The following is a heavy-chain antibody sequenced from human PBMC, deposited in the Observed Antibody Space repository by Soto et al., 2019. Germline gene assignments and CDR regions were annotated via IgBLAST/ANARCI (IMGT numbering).Heavy chain of an antibody. V-gene: IGHV1-2*02. CDR1: GYTFTDYY. J-gene: IGHJ4*02. Sequence: QVPLVQSGAEVKKPGASVKVSCKASGYTFTDYYMHWVRQAPGQGLEWMGWINPISGGTNYAQNFQGRVTMARDTSINTAYMELSSLRADDTAVYYCARGPTVSRFDFWGQGTLVTVSS. CDR2: INPISGGT. CDR3: ARGPTVSRFDF. D-gene: IGHD4-17*01.